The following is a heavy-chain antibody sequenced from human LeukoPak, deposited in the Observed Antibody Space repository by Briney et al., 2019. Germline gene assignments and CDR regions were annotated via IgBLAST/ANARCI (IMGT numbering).Heavy chain of an antibody. J-gene: IGHJ3*02. Sequence: SETLSLTCTVSGGSIGSYYWSWIRQPPGKGLEWIGYIYYSGSTNYNPSLKSRVTISVDTSKNQFSLKLSSVTAADTAVYYCARAIYREDAFDIWGQGTMVTVSS. CDR2: IYYSGST. D-gene: IGHD2-2*02. CDR3: ARAIYREDAFDI. CDR1: GGSIGSYY. V-gene: IGHV4-59*01.